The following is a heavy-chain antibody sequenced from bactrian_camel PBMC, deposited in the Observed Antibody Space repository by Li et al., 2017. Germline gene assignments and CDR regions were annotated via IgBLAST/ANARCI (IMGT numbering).Heavy chain of an antibody. D-gene: IGHD3*01. CDR2: FSSTGTT. J-gene: IGHJ4*01. CDR1: RTPIINYC. V-gene: IGHV3S53*01. CDR3: AAAPFVAYCPESPDEYQY. Sequence: HVQLVESGGGSVQPGGSLRLSCTYSRTPIINYCMAWFRQAPGKEREKVAYFSSTGTTSYSDSVKGRFTITKDGDKNTLYLQMNNLKPEDTAIYYCAAAPFVAYCPESPDEYQYWGQGTQVTVS.